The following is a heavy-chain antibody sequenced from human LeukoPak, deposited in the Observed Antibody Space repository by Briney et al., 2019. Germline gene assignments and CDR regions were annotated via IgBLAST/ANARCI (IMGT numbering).Heavy chain of an antibody. J-gene: IGHJ6*03. CDR2: IKQDGSET. Sequence: PGGSLRLSCAASGFTFSSHWMSWVRQAPGKGLEWVANIKQDGSETYYMDSVKGRFTISRDNAKNSLYLQMNNLRAEDTAVYFCARGSRYYYYYMDVWGKGTTVTVSS. D-gene: IGHD3-10*01. V-gene: IGHV3-7*01. CDR1: GFTFSSHW. CDR3: ARGSRYYYYYMDV.